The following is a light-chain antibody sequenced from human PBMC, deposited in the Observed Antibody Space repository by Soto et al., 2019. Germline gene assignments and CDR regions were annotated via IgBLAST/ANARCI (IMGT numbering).Light chain of an antibody. CDR3: SSYTSSTPYV. J-gene: IGLJ1*01. V-gene: IGLV2-14*01. CDR2: DVS. Sequence: QSVLTQPASVSGSPGQSITISCTVTSSDVGGYNYVSWYQQHPGKAPKLMIYDVSNRPSGVSNRFSGSKSGNTASLTISGLQAEDEADYYCSSYTSSTPYVFGTGTKVTVL. CDR1: SSDVGGYNY.